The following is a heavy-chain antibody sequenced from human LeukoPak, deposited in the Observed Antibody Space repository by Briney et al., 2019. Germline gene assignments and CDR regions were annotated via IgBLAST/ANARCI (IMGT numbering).Heavy chain of an antibody. J-gene: IGHJ6*04. V-gene: IGHV3-13*01. D-gene: IGHD3-3*01. Sequence: GGSLRLSCAASGFTFTNYDFHWVRQAPGKGLEWVSTIGRTDNSYYPGSVKGRFTISGEDAKNSLYLQMNNLRAGDTAVYYCARGPGSGAGLDVWGKGTTVTVSS. CDR1: GFTFTNYD. CDR2: IGRTDNS. CDR3: ARGPGSGAGLDV.